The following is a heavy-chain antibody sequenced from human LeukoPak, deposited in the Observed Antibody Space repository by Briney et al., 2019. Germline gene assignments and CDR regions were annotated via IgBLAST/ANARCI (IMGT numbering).Heavy chain of an antibody. CDR1: GFAFSTYW. J-gene: IGHJ4*02. CDR2: IKQDGGEK. V-gene: IGHV3-7*01. D-gene: IGHD3-3*01. Sequence: PGGSLRLSCAAPGFAFSTYWMSWFRQAPGKGPECVANIKQDGGEKYYVDSVKGRFTISRDNAKKSLYLQMNSLRAEDTAVYYCASQSSGGFFEDYWGQGTLVTVSS. CDR3: ASQSSGGFFEDY.